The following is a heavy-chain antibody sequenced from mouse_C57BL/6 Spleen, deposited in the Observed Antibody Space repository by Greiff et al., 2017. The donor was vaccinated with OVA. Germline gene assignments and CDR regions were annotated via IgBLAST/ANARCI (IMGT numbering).Heavy chain of an antibody. J-gene: IGHJ1*03. CDR1: GFTFNTYA. D-gene: IGHD1-1*01. V-gene: IGHV10-3*01. Sequence: EVKVVESGGGLVQPKGSLKLSCAASGFTFNTYAMHWVRQAPGKGLEWVARMRSKSSNYATYYADSVKDRFTISRDDSQSMLYLQMNNLKTEDTAMYYCGRDYGSPSGYFDVWGTGTTVTVSS. CDR3: GRDYGSPSGYFDV. CDR2: MRSKSSNYAT.